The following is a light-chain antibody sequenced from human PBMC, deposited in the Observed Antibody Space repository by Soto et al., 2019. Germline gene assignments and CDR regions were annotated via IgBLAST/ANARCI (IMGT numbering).Light chain of an antibody. CDR3: QQLFDSPIT. J-gene: IGKJ5*01. CDR2: AAS. Sequence: DIQLTQSPSFLSPSIGESVTLTWRASQVISTSLAWYQVKPGKAPKLLIYAASTLESGVPSRFRATVSGTEFRLTITSLQPEDFATYYCQQLFDSPITFGQGTRLEIK. V-gene: IGKV1-9*01. CDR1: QVISTS.